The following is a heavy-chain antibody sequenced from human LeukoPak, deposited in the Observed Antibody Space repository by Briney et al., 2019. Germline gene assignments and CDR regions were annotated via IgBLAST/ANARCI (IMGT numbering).Heavy chain of an antibody. CDR3: ARVSSSPKHYYFDY. D-gene: IGHD6-6*01. Sequence: GGSLRLSCAASGFTFSSYEMNWVRQAPGKGLEWVSVIYSGGSTYYADSVKGRFTISRDNSKNTLYLQMNSLRAEDTAVYYCARVSSSPKHYYFDYWGQGTLVTVSS. CDR1: GFTFSSYE. J-gene: IGHJ4*02. CDR2: IYSGGST. V-gene: IGHV3-66*02.